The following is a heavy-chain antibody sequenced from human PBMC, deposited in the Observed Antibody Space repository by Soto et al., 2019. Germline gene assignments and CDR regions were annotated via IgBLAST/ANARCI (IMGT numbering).Heavy chain of an antibody. CDR3: ARDASDYGSGSYWYYGMDV. V-gene: IGHV4-4*07. D-gene: IGHD3-10*01. Sequence: SATLSLTCTVSGGSISSYYWSWIRQPAGKGLEWIGRIYTSGSTKYNPSLKSRVAMSVDTSKNQFSLKLSSVTAADTAVFYCARDASDYGSGSYWYYGMDVWGQGTTVTVSS. CDR1: GGSISSYY. J-gene: IGHJ6*02. CDR2: IYTSGST.